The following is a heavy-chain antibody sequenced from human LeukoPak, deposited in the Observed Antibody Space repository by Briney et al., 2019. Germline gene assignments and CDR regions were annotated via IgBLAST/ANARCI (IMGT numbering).Heavy chain of an antibody. CDR2: MNPNSGNT. V-gene: IGHV1-8*01. CDR3: ARGWRHSGYQIDEYFQH. D-gene: IGHD5-12*01. CDR1: GDTFTSYD. Sequence: SLKVSCKASGDTFTSYDINWVRQATGQRLEWMGWMNPNSGNTGYAQKFQGRVTMTRNTSKSTAYMELSSLRSEDTAVYYCARGWRHSGYQIDEYFQHWGQGTLVTVSS. J-gene: IGHJ1*01.